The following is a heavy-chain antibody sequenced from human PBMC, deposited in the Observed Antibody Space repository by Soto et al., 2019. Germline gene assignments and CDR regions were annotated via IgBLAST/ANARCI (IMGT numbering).Heavy chain of an antibody. V-gene: IGHV3-11*01. CDR2: ISQSGDAQ. CDR1: GFTFSAYY. J-gene: IGHJ5*02. D-gene: IGHD6-13*01. Sequence: QVQLVESGGDLVTPGGSLRLSCAGSGFTFSAYYMAWIRQSPGKGLEWISSISQSGDAQFYTDSVKGRFTISRDNANNSVYLEMNSLRAEDMAVYYCATESWYQFPSWGQGALVSVSS. CDR3: ATESWYQFPS.